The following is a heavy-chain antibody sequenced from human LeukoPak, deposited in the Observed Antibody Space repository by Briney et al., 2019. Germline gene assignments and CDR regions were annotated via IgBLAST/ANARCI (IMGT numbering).Heavy chain of an antibody. CDR1: EFTFGSYA. D-gene: IGHD3-10*01. V-gene: IGHV3-23*01. CDR3: AKKFGSGSYYLDY. CDR2: INDRGGST. Sequence: GGSLRLSCAVSEFTFGSYAMSWVRQAPGKGLEWVSSINDRGGSTYYADSVKGRFTVSRDNSKDTLYLQMNSLRSEDTAVYYCAKKFGSGSYYLDYWGQGALVTVSS. J-gene: IGHJ4*02.